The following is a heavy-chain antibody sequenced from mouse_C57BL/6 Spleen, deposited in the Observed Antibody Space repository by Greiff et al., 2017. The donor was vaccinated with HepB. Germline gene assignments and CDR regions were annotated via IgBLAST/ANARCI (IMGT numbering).Heavy chain of an antibody. D-gene: IGHD2-5*01. CDR2: IWSGGST. V-gene: IGHV2-2*01. CDR3: ARNLGSNYYFDY. J-gene: IGHJ2*01. Sequence: VKVVESGPGLVQPSQSLSITCTVSGFSLTSYGVHWVRQSPGKGLEWLGVIWSGGSTDYNAAFISRLSISKDNSKSQVFFKMNSLQADDTAIYYCARNLGSNYYFDYWGQGTTLTVSS. CDR1: GFSLTSYG.